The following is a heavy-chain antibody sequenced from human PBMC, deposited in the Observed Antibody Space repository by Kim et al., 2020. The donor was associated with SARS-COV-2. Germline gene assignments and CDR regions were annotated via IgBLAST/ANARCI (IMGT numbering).Heavy chain of an antibody. CDR1: GGSFSGYY. J-gene: IGHJ4*02. D-gene: IGHD6-25*01. Sequence: SETLSLTCAVYGGSFSGYYWSWIRQPPGKGLEWIGEINHSGSTNYNPSLKSRVTISVDTSKNQFSLKLSSVTAADTAVYYCARGGIAANWGQGTLVTVSS. CDR3: ARGGIAAN. CDR2: INHSGST. V-gene: IGHV4-34*01.